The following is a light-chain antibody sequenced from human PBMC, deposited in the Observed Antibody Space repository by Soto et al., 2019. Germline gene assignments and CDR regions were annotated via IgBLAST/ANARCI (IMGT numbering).Light chain of an antibody. Sequence: EIVLMQSPGTLSLSPGERATLSCRASQSVSNSYLAWYQQKPGQAPRLLIYGASSRATGIPDRFSGSGSGTDFTLTISRLEPEDFAVYYCQQYGSSPPFGGGTKVDIK. CDR2: GAS. CDR1: QSVSNSY. CDR3: QQYGSSPP. J-gene: IGKJ4*01. V-gene: IGKV3-20*01.